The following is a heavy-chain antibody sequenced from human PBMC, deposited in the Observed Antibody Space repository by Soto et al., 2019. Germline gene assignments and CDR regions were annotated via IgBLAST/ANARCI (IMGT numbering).Heavy chain of an antibody. V-gene: IGHV4-39*01. D-gene: IGHD1-26*01. CDR3: ARHVVGATPLDY. Sequence: QLQLQESGPGLVKPSETLSLTCTVSGGSISSSSYYWGWIRQPPGKGLEWIGSIYYSGSTYYNPSLKSRVTISVDTSKNQFPLKLSSVTAADTAVYYCARHVVGATPLDYWGQGTLVTVSS. CDR1: GGSISSSSYY. CDR2: IYYSGST. J-gene: IGHJ4*02.